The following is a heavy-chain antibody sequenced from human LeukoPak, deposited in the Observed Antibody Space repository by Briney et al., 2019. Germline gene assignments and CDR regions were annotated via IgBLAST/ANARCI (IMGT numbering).Heavy chain of an antibody. J-gene: IGHJ4*02. D-gene: IGHD2-2*01. Sequence: ASVKVSCKASGYPFTGYYLHWVRQAPGQGLEWMGWINPNSGFTNYAQKFQGRVTMTRDTSISTAYMELSRLRSDDTAVYYCARLADCSSSSCRSFDYWDQGTLVTVSS. CDR1: GYPFTGYY. CDR3: ARLADCSSSSCRSFDY. V-gene: IGHV1-2*02. CDR2: INPNSGFT.